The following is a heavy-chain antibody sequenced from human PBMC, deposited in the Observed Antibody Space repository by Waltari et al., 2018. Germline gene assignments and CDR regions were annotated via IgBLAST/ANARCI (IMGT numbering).Heavy chain of an antibody. CDR3: AKCLYYDSSGYPGG. J-gene: IGHJ4*02. D-gene: IGHD3-22*01. Sequence: EVQLLESGGGLVQPGGSLRLSCAASGFTFSSYAMSWVRQAPGKGLEWVSVIYSGGSTYYADSVKGRFTISRDNSKNTLYLQMNSLRAEDTAVYYCAKCLYYDSSGYPGGWGQGALVTVSS. CDR2: IYSGGST. CDR1: GFTFSSYA. V-gene: IGHV3-23*03.